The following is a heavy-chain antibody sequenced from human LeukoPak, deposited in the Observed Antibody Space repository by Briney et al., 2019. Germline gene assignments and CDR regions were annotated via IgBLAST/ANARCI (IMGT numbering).Heavy chain of an antibody. J-gene: IGHJ4*02. CDR2: ITYDGSNK. V-gene: IGHV3-30*03. Sequence: GGSLRLSCAASGFTFKNYGMHWVRQAPGKGLEWVGVITYDGSNKYYGDSVKGRFTISRDNSKNTLYLEMNSLRAEDTAVYYCATLWFGSGIDFDYWGQGSLVTVSS. D-gene: IGHD3-10*01. CDR1: GFTFKNYG. CDR3: ATLWFGSGIDFDY.